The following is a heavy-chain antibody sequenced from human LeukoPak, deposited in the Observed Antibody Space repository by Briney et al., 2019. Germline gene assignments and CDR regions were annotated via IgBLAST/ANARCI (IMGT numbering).Heavy chain of an antibody. CDR2: INPSGGST. CDR3: ARDQASVLRYFDWSQNWFDP. D-gene: IGHD3-9*01. V-gene: IGHV1-46*01. J-gene: IGHJ5*02. CDR1: GYTFTSYY. Sequence: ASVKVSCKASGYTFTSYYMHWVRQAPGQGLEWTGIINPSGGSTSYAQKFQGRVTMTRDTSTSTVYMELSSLRSEDTAVYYCARDQASVLRYFDWSQNWFDPWGQGTLVTVSS.